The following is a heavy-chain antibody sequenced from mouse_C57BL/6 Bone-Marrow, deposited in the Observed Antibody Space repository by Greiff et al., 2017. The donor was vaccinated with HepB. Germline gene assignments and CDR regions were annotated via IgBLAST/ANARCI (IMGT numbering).Heavy chain of an antibody. J-gene: IGHJ4*01. CDR2: INPNNGGT. D-gene: IGHD1-1*01. Sequence: VQLQQSGPELVKPGASVKISCKASGYTFTDYYMNWVKQSHGKSLEWIGDINPNNGGTSYNQKFKGKATLTVDKSSSTAYMELRSLTSEDSAVYYGASQVLITTNYAMDYWGQGTSVTVSS. CDR3: ASQVLITTNYAMDY. CDR1: GYTFTDYY. V-gene: IGHV1-26*01.